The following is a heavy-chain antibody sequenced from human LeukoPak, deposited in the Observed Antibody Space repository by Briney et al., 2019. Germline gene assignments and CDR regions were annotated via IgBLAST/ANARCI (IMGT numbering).Heavy chain of an antibody. CDR3: ARFYGYYVAY. CDR2: IYPSDSDT. V-gene: IGHV5-51*01. CDR1: AYSFTTNW. J-gene: IGHJ4*02. Sequence: GEPLKISCKGSAYSFTTNWTGWVRQMRGKGLEWMGIIYPSDSDTRYSPSFQGQVTISADKSISTAYLQWSSLKASDSAMYYCARFYGYYVAYWGQGTLVTVSS. D-gene: IGHD3-10*01.